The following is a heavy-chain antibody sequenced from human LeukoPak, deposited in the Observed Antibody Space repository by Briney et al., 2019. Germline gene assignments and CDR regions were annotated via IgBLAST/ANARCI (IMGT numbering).Heavy chain of an antibody. V-gene: IGHV3-7*01. D-gene: IGHD3-3*01. J-gene: IGHJ4*02. CDR2: IKQDGSEK. CDR3: ARDRNTDFWSGYYTNYCDY. CDR1: GFTLSTYW. Sequence: GGSLRLSRAASGFTLSTYWMNWVRQAPGKGLEWVATIKQDGSEKYYVDSVKGRFTISRDNAKNSLYLQMNSLRAEDTAAYYCARDRNTDFWSGYYTNYCDYWGQGTLVTVSS.